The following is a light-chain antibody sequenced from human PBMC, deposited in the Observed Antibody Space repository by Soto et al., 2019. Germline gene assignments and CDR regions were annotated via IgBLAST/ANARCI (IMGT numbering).Light chain of an antibody. V-gene: IGKV3-15*01. CDR1: QSVSRD. J-gene: IGKJ2*01. Sequence: EIVMTQSPATLSVSPGERATLSCRASQSVSRDLAWYQQKPGQTPRLLIYDASTRPTGIPARFSGSGSGTEFTLTISSLQSEDFAVYYCQQYNDWPPKYTFGQGTKLEIK. CDR3: QQYNDWPPKYT. CDR2: DAS.